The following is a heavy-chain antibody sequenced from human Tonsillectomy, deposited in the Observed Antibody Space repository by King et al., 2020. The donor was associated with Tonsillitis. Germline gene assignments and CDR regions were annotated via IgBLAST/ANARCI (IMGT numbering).Heavy chain of an antibody. CDR1: GGFISSSSYY. J-gene: IGHJ3*02. Sequence: QLQESGPGLVKPSETLSLTCTVSGGFISSSSYYWGWIRQPPGKGLEWIGSIYYSGSTYYNPSLKSRVTISVDTSNNQFSLKLSSVTAADTAVYYCAREQWREAFDIWGQGTMVTVSS. V-gene: IGHV4-39*07. CDR3: AREQWREAFDI. CDR2: IYYSGST. D-gene: IGHD6-19*01.